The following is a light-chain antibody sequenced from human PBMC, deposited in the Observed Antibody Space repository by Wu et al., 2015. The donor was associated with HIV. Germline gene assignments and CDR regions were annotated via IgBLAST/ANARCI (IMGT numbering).Light chain of an antibody. Sequence: EIVLTQSPGTLSLSPGERATLSCRASQSVSRSYLAWYQQKPGQAPRLLIYGASSRATGIPDRFSGSGSGTDFTLTISRLEPEDFAVYYCQLYGTXPQVTFGGGPRWR. CDR1: QSVSRSY. J-gene: IGKJ4*01. V-gene: IGKV3-20*01. CDR3: QLYGTXPQVT. CDR2: GAS.